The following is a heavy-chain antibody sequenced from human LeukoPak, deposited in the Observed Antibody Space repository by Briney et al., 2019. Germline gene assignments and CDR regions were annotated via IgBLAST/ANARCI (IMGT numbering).Heavy chain of an antibody. J-gene: IGHJ4*02. V-gene: IGHV4-59*12. CDR1: GDSISSYY. D-gene: IGHD3-3*01. CDR2: IYDSGST. CDR3: ARRQGGFWSGYYPKPEYFDY. Sequence: SETLSLTCTVSGDSISSYYWSWIRQPPGKGLEWIGYIYDSGSTNYNPSLKSRVTISVDTSKNQFSLKLSSVTAADTAVYYCARRQGGFWSGYYPKPEYFDYWGQGTLVTVSS.